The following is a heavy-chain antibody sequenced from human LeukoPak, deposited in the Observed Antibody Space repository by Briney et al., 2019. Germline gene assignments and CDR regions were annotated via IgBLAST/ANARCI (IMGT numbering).Heavy chain of an antibody. J-gene: IGHJ4*02. CDR1: GFTFSIAW. V-gene: IGHV3-7*01. Sequence: GGSLRLSCVASGFTFSIAWVTWVRQAPGKGLEWVANIDKHGNGKYYVDSVKGRFAISRDYASNSVFLQMDSLRAEDTSVYYCARDAGWSYYDLWGQGTPVTVSS. CDR2: IDKHGNGK. D-gene: IGHD2-15*01. CDR3: ARDAGWSYYDL.